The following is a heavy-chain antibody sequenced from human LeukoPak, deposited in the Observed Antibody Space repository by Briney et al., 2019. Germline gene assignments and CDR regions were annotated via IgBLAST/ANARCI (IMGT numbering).Heavy chain of an antibody. J-gene: IGHJ4*02. V-gene: IGHV3-11*01. CDR1: GFTFSDYY. Sequence: GGSLRLSCAASGFTFSDYYMSWLRQAPGKGLEWVSYISSSGSTIYYAASVKGRFTISRDNAKNSLYLQMNSLRAEDTAVYYCAGNSGSFYTYFFDYWGQGTLVTVPS. CDR2: ISSSGSTI. CDR3: AGNSGSFYTYFFDY. D-gene: IGHD3-10*01.